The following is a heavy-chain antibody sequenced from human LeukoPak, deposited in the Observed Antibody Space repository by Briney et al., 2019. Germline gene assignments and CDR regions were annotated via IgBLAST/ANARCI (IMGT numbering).Heavy chain of an antibody. CDR2: INPSGGST. J-gene: IGHJ3*02. CDR3: ARDSLTVADAFVT. Sequence: SVKVSCTASGYTFISYFIHLLRQAPGQGLEWMGIINPSGGSTRYAQKFQGRVTMTRDTSTGTIYMELSSLRSEDTAVYFCARDSLTVADAFVTCGAGEMVTVSS. CDR1: GYTFISYF. V-gene: IGHV1-46*01. D-gene: IGHD4-11*01.